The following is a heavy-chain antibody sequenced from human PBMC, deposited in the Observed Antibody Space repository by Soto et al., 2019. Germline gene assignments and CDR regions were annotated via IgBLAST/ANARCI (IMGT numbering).Heavy chain of an antibody. J-gene: IGHJ3*01. CDR1: GGTFSSYT. D-gene: IGHD6-19*01. CDR2: IIPILGIA. V-gene: IGHV1-69*02. CDR3: ARAYSGALDRKDGFDF. Sequence: QVQLVQSGAEVKKPGSSVKVSCKASGGTFSSYTISWVRQAPGQGLEWMGRIIPILGIANYAQKFQGRVTFSADKSTSTAYMGLSSLRSEDTAVYYCARAYSGALDRKDGFDFCGQATMVTV.